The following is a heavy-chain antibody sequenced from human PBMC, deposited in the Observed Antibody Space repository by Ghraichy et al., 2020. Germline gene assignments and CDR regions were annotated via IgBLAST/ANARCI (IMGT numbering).Heavy chain of an antibody. Sequence: LSLTCAASGFTFSSYSMNWVRQAPGKGLEWVLSISSSSSYIYYADSVKGRFTISRDNAKNSLYLQMNSLRAEDTAVYYCARHQTPYDSSGYCGDYWGQGTLVTVSS. V-gene: IGHV3-21*01. D-gene: IGHD3-22*01. CDR3: ARHQTPYDSSGYCGDY. CDR1: GFTFSSYS. CDR2: ISSSSSYI. J-gene: IGHJ4*02.